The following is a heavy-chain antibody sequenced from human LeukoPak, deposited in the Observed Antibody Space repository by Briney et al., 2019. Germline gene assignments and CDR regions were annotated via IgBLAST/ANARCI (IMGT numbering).Heavy chain of an antibody. J-gene: IGHJ6*03. CDR2: IYHSGST. CDR3: ARFSGYSYYYMDV. Sequence: SETLSLTCDVFGYSIRSGYYWGWTRQPPGKGLEWIGSIYHSGSTYYKPSLKSRVTISVDTSKNQLSLKLSSVTAADTAVYYCARFSGYSYYYMDVWGKGTTVTVSS. D-gene: IGHD3-22*01. CDR1: GYSIRSGYY. V-gene: IGHV4-38-2*01.